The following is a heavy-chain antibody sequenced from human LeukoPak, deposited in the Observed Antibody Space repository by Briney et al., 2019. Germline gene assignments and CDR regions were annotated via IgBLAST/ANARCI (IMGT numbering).Heavy chain of an antibody. V-gene: IGHV6-1*01. CDR1: GDSVSANSVG. CDR3: ARSRNYAMDV. J-gene: IGHJ6*02. CDR2: TYYRSKCSN. Sequence: SQTLSLTCVISGDSVSANSVGWHWIRQSPSRGLEWLGKTYYRSKCSNDYAVSVKSRISINPDTSKNQFSLQLNSVTTEDTAVYYCARSRNYAMDVWGQGTTVTVSS.